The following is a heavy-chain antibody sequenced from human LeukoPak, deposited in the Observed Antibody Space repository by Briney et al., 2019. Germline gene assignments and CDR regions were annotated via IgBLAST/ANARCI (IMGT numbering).Heavy chain of an antibody. V-gene: IGHV1-18*01. D-gene: IGHD4-11*01. J-gene: IGHJ6*02. CDR1: GYTFTSYG. CDR2: ISAYNGNT. CDR3: ARDLGTTVPTTVTYYYGMDV. Sequence: ASVKVSCKASGYTFTSYGISWVRQAPGQGLEWMGWISAYNGNTNYAQKLQGRVTMTTDTSTSTAYMELRSLRSDDTAVYYCARDLGTTVPTTVTYYYGMDVWGQGTTVTVSS.